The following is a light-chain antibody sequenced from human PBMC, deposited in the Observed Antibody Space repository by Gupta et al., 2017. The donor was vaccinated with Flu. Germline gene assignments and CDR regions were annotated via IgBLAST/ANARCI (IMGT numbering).Light chain of an antibody. CDR2: RDK. J-gene: IGLJ1*01. CDR3: QVWDTSTHV. V-gene: IGLV3-9*01. Sequence: TCGVNNSDSNKVFWYQQNPGQVLVLVIYRDKNRPTGIPECFSGSNSVNSSTLTISRAKDGDEADYYGQVWDTSTHVFATGTKVTVL. CDR1: NSDSNK.